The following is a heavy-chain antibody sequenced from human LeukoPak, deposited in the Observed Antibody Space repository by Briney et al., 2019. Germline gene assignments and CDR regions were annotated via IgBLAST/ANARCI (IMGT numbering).Heavy chain of an antibody. CDR3: ARDRGTTTSGYWFDP. V-gene: IGHV4-59*01. Sequence: SETLSLTCTVSGGSISAYYWTWIRQPPGKGLEWIGNVYYSGSTNYNPSLRSRFTISLDTSKNQFSLKLNSVTAADTAVYYCARDRGTTTSGYWFDPWGQGTLVTVSS. D-gene: IGHD1-7*01. J-gene: IGHJ5*02. CDR1: GGSISAYY. CDR2: VYYSGST.